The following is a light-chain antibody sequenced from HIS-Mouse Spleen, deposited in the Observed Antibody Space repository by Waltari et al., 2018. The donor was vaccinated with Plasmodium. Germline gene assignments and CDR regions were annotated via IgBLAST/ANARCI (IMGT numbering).Light chain of an antibody. CDR2: AAS. CDR1: QSISSY. J-gene: IGKJ3*01. Sequence: IPMTKSPPSLSASVGDRVTITCLASQSISSYLNWYQQKPGKAPKLLIYAASSLQSGVPSRFSGSGSGTDFTLTISSLQPEDFATYYCQQSYSTPPFTFGPGTKVDIK. V-gene: IGKV1-39*01. CDR3: QQSYSTPPFT.